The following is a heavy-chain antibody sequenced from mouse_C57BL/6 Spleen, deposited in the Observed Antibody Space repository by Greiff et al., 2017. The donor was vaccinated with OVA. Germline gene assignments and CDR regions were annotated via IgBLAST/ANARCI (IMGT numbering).Heavy chain of an antibody. V-gene: IGHV1-15*01. CDR3: TRSMVTPAWFAY. J-gene: IGHJ3*01. D-gene: IGHD2-2*01. CDR1: GYTFTDYE. CDR2: IDPETGGT. Sequence: QVHVKQSGAELVRPGASVTLSCKASGYTFTDYEMHWVKQTPVHGLEWIGAIDPETGGTAYNQKFKGKAILTADKSSSTAYMELRSLTSEDSAVYYCTRSMVTPAWFAYWGQGTLVTVSA.